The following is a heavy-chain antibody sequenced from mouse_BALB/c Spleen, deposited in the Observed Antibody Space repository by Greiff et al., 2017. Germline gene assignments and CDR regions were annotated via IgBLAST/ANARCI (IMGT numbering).Heavy chain of an antibody. CDR1: GFTFSSYA. J-gene: IGHJ3*01. Sequence: DVMLVESGGGLVKPGGSLKLSCAASGFTFSSYAMSWVRQSPEKRLEWVAEISSGGSYTYYPDTVTGRFTISRDNAKNTLYLEMSSLRSEDTAMYYCAREDGNGGFAYGGEGSLVTVSA. CDR3: AREDGNGGFAY. CDR2: ISSGGSYT. D-gene: IGHD2-1*01. V-gene: IGHV5-9-4*01.